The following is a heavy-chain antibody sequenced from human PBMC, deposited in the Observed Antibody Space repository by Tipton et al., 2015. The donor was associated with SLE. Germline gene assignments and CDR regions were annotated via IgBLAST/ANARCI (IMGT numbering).Heavy chain of an antibody. CDR1: GGTFSSYA. V-gene: IGHV1-18*01. J-gene: IGHJ3*02. Sequence: QLVQSGAEVKKPGSSVKVSCKASGGTFSSYAISWVRQAPGQGLEWMGWISAYNGNTNYAQKLQGRVTMTTDTSTSTAYMELRSLRSDDTAVYYCARDGGTGDSSDAFDIWGQGTMVTVSS. CDR2: ISAYNGNT. CDR3: ARDGGTGDSSDAFDI. D-gene: IGHD7-27*01.